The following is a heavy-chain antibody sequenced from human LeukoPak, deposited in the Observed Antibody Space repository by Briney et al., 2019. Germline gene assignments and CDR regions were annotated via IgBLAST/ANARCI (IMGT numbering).Heavy chain of an antibody. J-gene: IGHJ4*02. Sequence: PGGFLRLSCAASGFTFSSYGMHWVRQAPGKGLEWVGRIKSKTDGGTTDYAAPVKGRFTISRDDSKNTLYLQMNSLKTEDTAVYYCTTGVVVPAAIRANMFDYWGQGTLVTVSS. CDR3: TTGVVVPAAIRANMFDY. V-gene: IGHV3-15*01. CDR1: GFTFSSYG. D-gene: IGHD2-2*02. CDR2: IKSKTDGGTT.